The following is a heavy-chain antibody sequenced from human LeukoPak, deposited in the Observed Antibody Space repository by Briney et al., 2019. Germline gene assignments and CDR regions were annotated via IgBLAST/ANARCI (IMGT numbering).Heavy chain of an antibody. CDR3: ARDRRDYYYYGMDV. CDR2: IKQDGSEK. V-gene: IGHV3-7*01. J-gene: IGHJ6*02. CDR1: GFTFSSYW. Sequence: PGGSLRLSCAASGFTFSSYWMSWVRQAPGKGLEWVANIKQDGSEKYYVHSVKGRFTISRDNAKNSLYLQMNSLRAEDTAVYYCARDRRDYYYYGMDVWGQGTTVTVSS.